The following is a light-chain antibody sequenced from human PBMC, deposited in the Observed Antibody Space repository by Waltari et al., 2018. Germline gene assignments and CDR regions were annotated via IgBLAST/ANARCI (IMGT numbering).Light chain of an antibody. Sequence: QSVLTQPPSTSGTPGQRVTISCSGSSSNIGSNYVYWYQHLPGTAPKLLIHTNDQRPSGVPDRFSGSKSGTSASLAISGLQSDDESDYFCAAWDDTLSAVVFGGGTKLTVL. CDR2: TND. CDR1: SSNIGSNY. J-gene: IGLJ2*01. V-gene: IGLV1-47*02. CDR3: AAWDDTLSAVV.